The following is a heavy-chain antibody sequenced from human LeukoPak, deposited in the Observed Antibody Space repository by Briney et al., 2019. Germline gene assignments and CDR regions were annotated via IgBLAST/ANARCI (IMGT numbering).Heavy chain of an antibody. CDR3: AKVSYYDSSGYYPTEYFQH. CDR1: GFTFSSYA. CDR2: ISGSGGST. D-gene: IGHD3-22*01. V-gene: IGHV3-23*01. Sequence: GGSLRLSCAASGFTFSSYAMSWVRQAPGKGLEWVSAISGSGGSTYYADSVKGRFTTSRDNSKNTLYLQMNSLRAEDTAVYYCAKVSYYDSSGYYPTEYFQHWGQGTLVTVSS. J-gene: IGHJ1*01.